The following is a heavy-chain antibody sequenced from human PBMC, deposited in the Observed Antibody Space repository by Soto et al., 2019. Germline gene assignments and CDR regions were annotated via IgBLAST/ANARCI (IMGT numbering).Heavy chain of an antibody. V-gene: IGHV6-1*01. D-gene: IGHD6-13*01. CDR1: GDSVSSNSAA. CDR2: TYYRSKWYN. Sequence: PSQTLSLTCAISGDSVSSNSAAWNWIRQSPSRGLEWLGRTYYRSKWYNDYAVSVKSRITINPATSKNQFSLQLNSVAPGGTAAYYCARTQSIAAAGSYGMDVWGQVTTVTVSS. J-gene: IGHJ6*02. CDR3: ARTQSIAAAGSYGMDV.